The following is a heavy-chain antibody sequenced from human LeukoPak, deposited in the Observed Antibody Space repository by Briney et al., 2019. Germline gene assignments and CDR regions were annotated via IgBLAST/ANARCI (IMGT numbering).Heavy chain of an antibody. Sequence: ASVKVSCKASGYTFTGYYMHWVRQAPGQGLEWMGWINPNSGGTNYAQKFQGRVTMTRDTSISTAYMELSSLRSEDTAVYYCARVAYYYDSAGLYLNYFYGMDVWGQGTTVTVSS. J-gene: IGHJ6*02. CDR1: GYTFTGYY. CDR2: INPNSGGT. V-gene: IGHV1-2*02. CDR3: ARVAYYYDSAGLYLNYFYGMDV. D-gene: IGHD3-22*01.